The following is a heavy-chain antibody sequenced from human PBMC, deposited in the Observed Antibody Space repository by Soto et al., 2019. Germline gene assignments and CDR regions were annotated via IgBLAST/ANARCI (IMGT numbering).Heavy chain of an antibody. CDR1: GFTFSSYS. CDR2: ISSSSSYI. J-gene: IGHJ4*02. CDR3: ATGLDTAMPRGGY. D-gene: IGHD5-18*01. V-gene: IGHV3-21*01. Sequence: KPGGSLRLSCAASGFTFSSYSMNWVRQAPGKGLEWVSSISSSSSYIYYADSVKGRFTISRDNAKNSLYLQMNSLRAEDTAVYYCATGLDTAMPRGGYWGQGTLVTVSS.